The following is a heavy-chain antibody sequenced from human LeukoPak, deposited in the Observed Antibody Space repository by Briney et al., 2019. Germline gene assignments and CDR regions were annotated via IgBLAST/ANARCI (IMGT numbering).Heavy chain of an antibody. CDR2: IRYDGSNK. V-gene: IGHV3-30*02. J-gene: IGHJ4*02. D-gene: IGHD3-22*01. CDR1: GFTFSSYG. CDR3: AKDRGYYYDSSGCIDY. Sequence: GGSLRLSCPASGFTFSSYGMHWVRQAPGKGLEWVAFIRYDGSNKYYADSVKGRFTISRDNSKNTLYLQMNSLRAEDTAVYYCAKDRGYYYDSSGCIDYWGQGTLVTVSS.